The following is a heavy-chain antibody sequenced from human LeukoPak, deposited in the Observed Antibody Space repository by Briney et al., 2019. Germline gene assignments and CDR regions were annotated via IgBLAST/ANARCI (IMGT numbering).Heavy chain of an antibody. V-gene: IGHV4-59*01. CDR1: GGSISSYY. CDR3: ARDSRSPEGNWFDP. Sequence: SETLSLTCTVSGGSISSYYWSWIRQPPGKGLEWIGYIYYSGSTNYNPSLKSRVTISVDTSKDQFSLKLSSVTAADTAVYYCARDSRSPEGNWFDPWGQGTLVTVSS. J-gene: IGHJ5*02. CDR2: IYYSGST.